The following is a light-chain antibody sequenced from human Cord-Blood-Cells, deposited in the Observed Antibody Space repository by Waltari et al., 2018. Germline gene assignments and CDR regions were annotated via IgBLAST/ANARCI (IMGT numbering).Light chain of an antibody. CDR2: DVS. V-gene: IGLV2-14*03. CDR1: SSDVGGYKY. J-gene: IGLJ3*02. CDR3: SSYTSSSTLGV. Sequence: QSALTQPASVSGSPGQSITISCTGTSSDVGGYKYVSWYQQHPGKAPKLMIYDVSNRPSVVSNRFSGSKSGNTASLTISGLQAEDEADYYCSSYTSSSTLGVFGGGTKLTVL.